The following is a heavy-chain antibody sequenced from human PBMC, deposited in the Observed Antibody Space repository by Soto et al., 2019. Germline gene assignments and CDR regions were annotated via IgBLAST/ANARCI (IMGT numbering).Heavy chain of an antibody. CDR2: ISYDGSNK. V-gene: IGHV3-30*18. J-gene: IGHJ6*02. Sequence: GGSLRLSCAASGFTFSSYGMHWVRQAPGKGLEWVAVISYDGSNKYYADSVKGRFTISRDNSKNTLYLQMNSLRAEDTAVYYCAKDHGYFDWLFVGDVWGQGTTVTVSS. CDR3: AKDHGYFDWLFVGDV. CDR1: GFTFSSYG. D-gene: IGHD3-9*01.